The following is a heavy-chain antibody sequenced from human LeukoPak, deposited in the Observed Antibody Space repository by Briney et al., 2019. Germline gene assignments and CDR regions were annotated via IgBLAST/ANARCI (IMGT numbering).Heavy chain of an antibody. Sequence: PSETLSLTCTVSGGSISGYFWSWIRQPPGKGLEWIGYASYSGSTNYDPSLKSRVTISLDTSKDQFSLKLSSVTAADTAVYYCARGTYYGGKPNWFDPWGQGTLVTVSS. D-gene: IGHD4-23*01. V-gene: IGHV4-59*01. CDR2: ASYSGST. CDR3: ARGTYYGGKPNWFDP. CDR1: GGSISGYF. J-gene: IGHJ5*01.